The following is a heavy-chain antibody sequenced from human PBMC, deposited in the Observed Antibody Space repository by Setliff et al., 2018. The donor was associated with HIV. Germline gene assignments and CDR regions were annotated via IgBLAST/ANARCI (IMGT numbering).Heavy chain of an antibody. D-gene: IGHD3-3*01. V-gene: IGHV3-23*01. CDR1: GFTFSYHA. Sequence: GGSLRLSCAASGFTFSYHAMTWVRQAPGKGLEWVSGISGSGDSTYYAASVKGRFIISRDNSKNTLYLQMNSLRVEDTAVYYCARERITIFGRGYCLDHWGQGSLVTVSS. J-gene: IGHJ4*02. CDR3: ARERITIFGRGYCLDH. CDR2: ISGSGDST.